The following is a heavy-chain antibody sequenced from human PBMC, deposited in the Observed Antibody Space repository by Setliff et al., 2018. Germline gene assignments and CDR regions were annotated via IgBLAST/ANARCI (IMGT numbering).Heavy chain of an antibody. CDR1: GFSFNNYW. J-gene: IGHJ6*02. V-gene: IGHV3-74*01. Sequence: PGGSLRLSCEASGFSFNNYWRYWVRQVPGKGLVWVSGINKDGDGTRYADSVKGRFTISRDNSKNTLYLQMNSLRAEDTAVYYCAKDRRSSSGLAVPYYYYGMDVWGQGTTVTVSS. CDR2: INKDGDGT. D-gene: IGHD3-22*01. CDR3: AKDRRSSSGLAVPYYYYGMDV.